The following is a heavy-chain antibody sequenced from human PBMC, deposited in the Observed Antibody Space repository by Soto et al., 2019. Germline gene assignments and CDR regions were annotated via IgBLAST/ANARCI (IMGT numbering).Heavy chain of an antibody. CDR3: ARDQPYGDYQDNWFEP. CDR1: GGTFSSYA. Sequence: QVQLVQSGAEVKKPGSSVTVSCKASGGTFSSYAISWVRQAPGQGLEWMGGIIPIFGTANYAQKFQGRVTIPADESTSTAYMELTSLMYEDTAVYYCARDQPYGDYQDNWFEPWGQETMVTVIS. D-gene: IGHD4-17*01. J-gene: IGHJ5*02. CDR2: IIPIFGTA. V-gene: IGHV1-69*01.